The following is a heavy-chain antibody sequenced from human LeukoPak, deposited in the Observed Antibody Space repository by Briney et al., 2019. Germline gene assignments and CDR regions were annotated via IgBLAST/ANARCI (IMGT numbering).Heavy chain of an antibody. J-gene: IGHJ4*02. CDR3: ARDATRITIFGVVIIRKEFDY. Sequence: GASVKVSCKASGYTFTGYYMHWVRQAPGQGLEWMGWINPNSGGTNYAQKFQGRVTMTRDTSTSTVYMELSSLRSEDTAVYYCARDATRITIFGVVIIRKEFDYWGQGTLVTVSS. CDR1: GYTFTGYY. CDR2: INPNSGGT. V-gene: IGHV1-2*02. D-gene: IGHD3-3*01.